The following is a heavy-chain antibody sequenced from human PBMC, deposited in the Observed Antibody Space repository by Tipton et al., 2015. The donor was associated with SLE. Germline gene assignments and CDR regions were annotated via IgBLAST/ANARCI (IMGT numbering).Heavy chain of an antibody. J-gene: IGHJ3*01. CDR1: GYSISTSDSNW. D-gene: IGHD4-23*01. Sequence: TLSLTCAVSGYSISTSDSNWWGWIRQPPGKGLEWIGYIYYRGTSYYNPSLRSRVTVSVDTSKNQFSLRLNSVTAVDTAVDYCARTFYGGGDAFDVWGQGTKVSVSS. CDR2: IYYRGTS. V-gene: IGHV4-28*01. CDR3: ARTFYGGGDAFDV.